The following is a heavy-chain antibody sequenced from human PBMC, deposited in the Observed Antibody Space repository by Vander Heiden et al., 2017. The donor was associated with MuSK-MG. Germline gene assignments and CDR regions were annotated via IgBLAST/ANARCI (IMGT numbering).Heavy chain of an antibody. J-gene: IGHJ3*02. D-gene: IGHD1-26*01. CDR3: ARGWEPRSRGNGDAFDI. V-gene: IGHV1-2*02. Sequence: QVQLVQSGAEVKKPGASVRVSCKASGYTFTGYYMHWVRQAPGQGLEWMGWINPNSGGTNYAQKLQGRVTMTRDTSISTAYMELSRLRSDDTAVYYCARGWEPRSRGNGDAFDIWGQGTMVTVSS. CDR2: INPNSGGT. CDR1: GYTFTGYY.